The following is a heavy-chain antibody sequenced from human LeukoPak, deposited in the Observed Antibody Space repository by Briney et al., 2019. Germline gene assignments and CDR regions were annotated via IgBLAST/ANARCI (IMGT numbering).Heavy chain of an antibody. CDR2: LWYDGSNK. V-gene: IGHV3-33*01. CDR1: GFTFSSYG. CDR3: ARHGMVRGVIITRIDY. Sequence: GGSLRLSCAASGFTFSSYGMHWVRQAPGKGLEWVAVLWYDGSNKYYADSVKGRFTISRDNSKNTLYLQMNSLRAEDTAVYYCARHGMVRGVIITRIDYWGQGTLVTVSS. J-gene: IGHJ4*02. D-gene: IGHD3-10*01.